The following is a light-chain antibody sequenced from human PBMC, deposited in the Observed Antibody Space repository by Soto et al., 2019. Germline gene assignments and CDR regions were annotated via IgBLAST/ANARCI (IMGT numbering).Light chain of an antibody. CDR1: QSFSSSN. V-gene: IGKV3-20*01. CDR3: QRYGGSPPVT. Sequence: EVVLTQSPGTLSLSPGEKDTLSCRASQSFSSSNLAWYQHKPGQPPKLIVYSASRRATGIPDRFSGSGFGTDFTLTISRLEPEDFALYYCQRYGGSPPVTFGGGTRWIS. CDR2: SAS. J-gene: IGKJ4*01.